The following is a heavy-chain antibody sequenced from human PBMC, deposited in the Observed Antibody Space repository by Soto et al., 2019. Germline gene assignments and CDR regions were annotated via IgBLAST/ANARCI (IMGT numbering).Heavy chain of an antibody. V-gene: IGHV4-59*01. Sequence: PPETLSLTCTASGGSISTYWWSWIRQPPRKGLEWIGYIYYSGSTNYNPSLKSRVTISVDTSKNQFSLKLTSVTAADTAVYYCARSRGSTRSFDYWGQGTLVTVSS. D-gene: IGHD2-15*01. CDR1: GGSISTYW. CDR2: IYYSGST. J-gene: IGHJ4*02. CDR3: ARSRGSTRSFDY.